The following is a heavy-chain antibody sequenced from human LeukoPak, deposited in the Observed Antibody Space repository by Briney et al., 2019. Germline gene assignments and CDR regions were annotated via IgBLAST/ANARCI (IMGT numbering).Heavy chain of an antibody. CDR3: ARDTVNGPFVISLDL. CDR1: GFIFSSVE. D-gene: IGHD2-8*01. CDR2: ISSSVSTV. Sequence: GGSLRLSCAASGFIFSSVEMNWVRQAPGKGLEWVSYISSSVSTVYYADSVKGRFTISRDNAKNSLYLHMNSLRVEDTAVYYCARDTVNGPFVISLDLWGQGVLVAVSS. V-gene: IGHV3-48*03. J-gene: IGHJ5*02.